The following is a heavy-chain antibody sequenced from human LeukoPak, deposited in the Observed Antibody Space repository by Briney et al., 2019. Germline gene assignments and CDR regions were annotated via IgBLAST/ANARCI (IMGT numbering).Heavy chain of an antibody. Sequence: GASVKVSCKASGGTFSSYTISWVRQAPGQGLEWMGMIFPILGIANYAQKFQGRATITADKSTSTAYMELSSLRSEDMAVYYCARDPKLLWFGEALGYYYGMDVWGQGTTVTVSS. CDR2: IFPILGIA. D-gene: IGHD3-10*01. CDR3: ARDPKLLWFGEALGYYYGMDV. J-gene: IGHJ6*02. V-gene: IGHV1-69*04. CDR1: GGTFSSYT.